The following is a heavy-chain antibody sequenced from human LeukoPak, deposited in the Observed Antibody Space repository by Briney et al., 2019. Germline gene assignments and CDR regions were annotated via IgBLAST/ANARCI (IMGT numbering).Heavy chain of an antibody. CDR3: ARGTTKGYYYDTSGYYTR. V-gene: IGHV4-59*12. D-gene: IGHD3-22*01. CDR1: GGSINSYY. CDR2: IYYSGRT. J-gene: IGHJ4*02. Sequence: SEPLSLTCNVSGGSINSYYWGRIRQPPGKLLELIGYIYYSGRTNYNPSLKSRVTISVDTSTNQISLKLTSVTAADTAVYFCARGTTKGYYYDTSGYYTRWGQGTLVTVSS.